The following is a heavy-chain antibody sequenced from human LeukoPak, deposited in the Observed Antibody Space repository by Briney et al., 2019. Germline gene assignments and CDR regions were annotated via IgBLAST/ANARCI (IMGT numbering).Heavy chain of an antibody. D-gene: IGHD3-22*01. CDR3: ARARDSSGYYYRVRYYFDY. J-gene: IGHJ4*02. Sequence: SQTLSLTCTVSGGSISSGGYSWSWIRQHPGKGLEWIGYIYYSGSTYYNPSLKSRVTISVDTSKNQFSLKLSSVTAADTAVYYCARARDSSGYYYRVRYYFDYWGQGTLVTVSS. V-gene: IGHV4-31*03. CDR1: GGSISSGGYS. CDR2: IYYSGST.